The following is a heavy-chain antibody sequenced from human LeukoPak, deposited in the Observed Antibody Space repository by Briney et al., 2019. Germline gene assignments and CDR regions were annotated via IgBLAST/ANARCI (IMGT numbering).Heavy chain of an antibody. CDR3: ASSYDSSGYFDYYYMDV. V-gene: IGHV4-39*07. Sequence: ASETLSLTCTVSGDSISSSNCYWGWIRQPPGKGLEWIGSIYFSGGTYYNASLKSRVTISVDTSKNQFSLKLSSVTAADTAVYYCASSYDSSGYFDYYYMDVWGKGTTVTVSS. CDR1: GDSISSSNCY. D-gene: IGHD3-22*01. CDR2: IYFSGGT. J-gene: IGHJ6*03.